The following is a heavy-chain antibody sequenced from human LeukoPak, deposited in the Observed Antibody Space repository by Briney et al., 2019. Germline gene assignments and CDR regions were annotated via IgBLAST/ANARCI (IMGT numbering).Heavy chain of an antibody. CDR3: ATPYYDILTGD. Sequence: PGGSLRLSCAASGVTFSSYAMSWVRQAPGKGLEWVSAISGSGGSTYYADSVKGRSTISRDNTKNTLYLQMNSLRAEDTAVYYCATPYYDILTGDWGQGTLVTVSS. D-gene: IGHD3-9*01. J-gene: IGHJ4*02. V-gene: IGHV3-23*01. CDR1: GVTFSSYA. CDR2: ISGSGGST.